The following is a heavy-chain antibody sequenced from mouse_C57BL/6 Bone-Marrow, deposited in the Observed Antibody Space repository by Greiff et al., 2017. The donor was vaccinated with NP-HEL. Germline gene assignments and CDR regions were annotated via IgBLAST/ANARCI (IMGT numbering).Heavy chain of an antibody. D-gene: IGHD1-1*01. V-gene: IGHV14-4*01. CDR3: TTDDYGSSSYWYFDV. CDR2: IDPENGDT. J-gene: IGHJ1*03. CDR1: GFNIKDDY. Sequence: EVQLQQSGAELVRPGASVKLSCTASGFNIKDDYMHWVKQRPEQGLEWIGWIDPENGDTEYASKFQGKATITADTSSNTAYLQLSSLTSEDTAVYYCTTDDYGSSSYWYFDVWGTGTTVTVSS.